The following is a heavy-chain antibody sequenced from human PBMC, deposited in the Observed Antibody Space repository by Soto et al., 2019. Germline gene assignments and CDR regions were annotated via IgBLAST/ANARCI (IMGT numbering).Heavy chain of an antibody. J-gene: IGHJ4*02. D-gene: IGHD3-22*01. CDR3: ARDPPLSMIVVVGVDDF. V-gene: IGHV3-21*06. CDR2: ISSRSTFI. Sequence: PGGSLRLSCTVLGFTLTNENMNWVRQAPGKGLEWVSSISSRSTFINYADFVKGRFTISRDNDKGLVYLQMNSLRAEDTAVYYCARDPPLSMIVVVGVDDFWGQGTLVTVSS. CDR1: GFTLTNEN.